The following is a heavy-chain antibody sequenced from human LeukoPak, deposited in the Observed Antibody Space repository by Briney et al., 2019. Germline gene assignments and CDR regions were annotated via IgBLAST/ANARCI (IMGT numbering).Heavy chain of an antibody. D-gene: IGHD1-20*01. CDR2: ISSGDNT. J-gene: IGHJ5*02. CDR1: GFTVSSNC. CDR3: ARVRYNWNQRGWFDP. V-gene: IGHV3-66*01. Sequence: GGSLRLSCAASGFTVSSNCMSWVRQAPGKGLEWVSVISSGDNTYFADSVKGRFIISRDNSKNTLYLQMNSLRAEDTAVYYCARVRYNWNQRGWFDPWGQGTLVTVSS.